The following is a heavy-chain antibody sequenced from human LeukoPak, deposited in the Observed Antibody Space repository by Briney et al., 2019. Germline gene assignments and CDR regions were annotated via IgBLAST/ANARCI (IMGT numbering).Heavy chain of an antibody. D-gene: IGHD2-15*01. CDR3: ARARWYDAFDI. Sequence: PWGSLRLSCAASGFTFTIYAMSWVRQAPGKGLEWVSTISGGGSSTYYTDSVKGRFTISRDNSKNTLYLQMNSLRAEDTAVYYCARARWYDAFDIWGQGTMVTVSS. CDR2: ISGGGSST. V-gene: IGHV3-23*01. J-gene: IGHJ3*02. CDR1: GFTFTIYA.